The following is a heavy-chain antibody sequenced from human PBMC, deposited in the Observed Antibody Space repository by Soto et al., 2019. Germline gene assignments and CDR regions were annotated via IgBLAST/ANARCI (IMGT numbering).Heavy chain of an antibody. CDR2: ISWNSGSI. D-gene: IGHD3-3*01. V-gene: IGHV3-9*01. CDR1: GFTFDDYT. J-gene: IGHJ4*02. CDR3: AKGQEAYYDFWSGSPD. Sequence: GGSLGLSCAASGFTFDDYTMHWVRQAPGKGLEWVSGISWNSGSIGYADSVKGRFTISRDNAKNSLYLQMNSLRAEDTALYYCAKGQEAYYDFWSGSPDWGQGTLVTVSS.